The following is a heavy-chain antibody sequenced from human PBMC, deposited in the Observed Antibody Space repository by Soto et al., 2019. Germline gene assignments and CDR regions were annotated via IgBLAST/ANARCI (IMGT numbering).Heavy chain of an antibody. CDR1: GGTFSSYA. D-gene: IGHD6-6*01. V-gene: IGHV1-69*01. Sequence: QVQLVQSGAEVKKPGSSVKVSCKASGGTFSSYAISWVRQAPGQGLEWMGGIIPIFGTANYAQKFQGRVTITADESRSTAYMELSSLRSEDTAMYYCAREYSSSDPRNAFDIWGQGTMVTVSS. CDR3: AREYSSSDPRNAFDI. CDR2: IIPIFGTA. J-gene: IGHJ3*02.